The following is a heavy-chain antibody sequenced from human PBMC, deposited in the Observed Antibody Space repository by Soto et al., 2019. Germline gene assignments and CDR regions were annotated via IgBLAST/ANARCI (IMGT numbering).Heavy chain of an antibody. V-gene: IGHV1-58*02. CDR3: ARAGNLEYYYYGMDV. J-gene: IGHJ6*02. CDR1: GVSFTSSA. Sequence: GASVKVSCEACGVSFTSSAMQWVRQARGQRLEWIGWIVVGSGNTNYAQKFQDRVTITADESTSTAYMELSSLRSEDTAVYYCARAGNLEYYYYGMDVWGQGTTVTVSS. CDR2: IVVGSGNT.